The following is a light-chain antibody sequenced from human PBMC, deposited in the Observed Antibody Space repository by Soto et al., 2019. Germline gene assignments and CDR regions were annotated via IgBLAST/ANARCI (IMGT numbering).Light chain of an antibody. J-gene: IGLJ1*01. CDR3: QSYDSSLRVYV. V-gene: IGLV1-40*01. CDR1: SSNIGAGYD. CDR2: GNS. Sequence: QSVLTQPPSVSGAPGQRVTISCTGSSSNIGAGYDVHWYQQLLGTAPKLLIYGNSNRPSGVPDRFSGSKSGTSASLAITGLQAEDEADYYCQSYDSSLRVYVFVTGTKVTVL.